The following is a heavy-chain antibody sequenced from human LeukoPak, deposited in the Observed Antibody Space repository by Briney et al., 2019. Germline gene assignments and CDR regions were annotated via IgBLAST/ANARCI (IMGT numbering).Heavy chain of an antibody. J-gene: IGHJ4*02. CDR3: ARLYCTTTSCYDLADY. Sequence: GESLKISCKGSGYSFTSYWLSWVRQMPGKGLQGMGRIDSTDSNTNYSPAFQGHVTISADKSISTAYLQWSSLKASDTAMYYCARLYCTTTSCYDLADYWGQGTLVTVSS. V-gene: IGHV5-10-1*01. D-gene: IGHD2-2*01. CDR2: IDSTDSNT. CDR1: GYSFTSYW.